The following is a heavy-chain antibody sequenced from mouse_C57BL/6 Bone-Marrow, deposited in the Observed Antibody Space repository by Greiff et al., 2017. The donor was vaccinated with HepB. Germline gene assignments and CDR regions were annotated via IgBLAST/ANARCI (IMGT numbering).Heavy chain of an antibody. J-gene: IGHJ2*01. CDR2: ISSGGSYT. CDR3: ARQGTTVAFDY. D-gene: IGHD1-1*01. V-gene: IGHV5-6*01. Sequence: EVKLVESGGDLVKPGGSLKLSCAASGFTFSSYGMSWVRQTPDKRLEWVATISSGGSYTYYPDSVKGRFTISRDNAKNTLYLQMSSLKSEDTAMYYCARQGTTVAFDYWGQGTTLTVSS. CDR1: GFTFSSYG.